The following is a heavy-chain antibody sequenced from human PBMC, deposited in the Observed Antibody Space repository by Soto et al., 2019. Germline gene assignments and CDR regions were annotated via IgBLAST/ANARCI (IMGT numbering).Heavy chain of an antibody. D-gene: IGHD1-1*01. CDR2: IYYNGNT. V-gene: IGHV4-39*02. J-gene: IGHJ4*02. CDR3: ARDGPLSTNGNQLNC. Sequence: QLQLQESGPGLVKPSETLSLTCTVSGGSISRSPYYWAWIRQPPGKGLQWIGNIYYNGNTFYNPSPRSRVTSSIDTFKSQFSLGLSSVTASDTAVYYCARDGPLSTNGNQLNCWGQGTLVTVSS. CDR1: GGSISRSPYY.